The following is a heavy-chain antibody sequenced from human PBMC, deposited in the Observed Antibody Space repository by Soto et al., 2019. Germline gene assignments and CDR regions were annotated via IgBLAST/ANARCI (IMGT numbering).Heavy chain of an antibody. Sequence: GESLKISCQVSGYTFTIYWIGWVRQMPGKGLEWMGIIYPSDSDTGYSPSFQGQVTISADQSINTAYLQWDSLKASDTAIYYCARTANTVADNFDLWGQGTQATVYS. CDR2: IYPSDSDT. CDR1: GYTFTIYW. J-gene: IGHJ4*02. D-gene: IGHD4-17*01. CDR3: ARTANTVADNFDL. V-gene: IGHV5-51*01.